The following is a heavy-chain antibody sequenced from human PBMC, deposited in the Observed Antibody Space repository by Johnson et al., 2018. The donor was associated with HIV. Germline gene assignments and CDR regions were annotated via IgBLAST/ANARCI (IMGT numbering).Heavy chain of an antibody. Sequence: LPLVESGGGLLQPGRSLTLSCSASGFTFSSNYMSWVRQAPGKVLVWVSVIYTGGLTYFAHSVQGRFTIYRDNSKNTLYLQMNSLRAEDTAVYYCARGGIRGYSYGPGAFDIWGQGTMVTVSS. CDR2: IYTGGLT. V-gene: IGHV3-53*01. D-gene: IGHD5-18*01. CDR1: GFTFSSNY. CDR3: ARGGIRGYSYGPGAFDI. J-gene: IGHJ3*02.